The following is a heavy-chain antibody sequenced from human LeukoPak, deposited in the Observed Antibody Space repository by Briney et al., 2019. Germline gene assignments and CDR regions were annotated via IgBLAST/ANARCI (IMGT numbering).Heavy chain of an antibody. D-gene: IGHD6-19*01. CDR2: INHSGST. CDR1: GGSFSGYY. V-gene: IGHV4-34*01. CDR3: ARDLYSSAWYYYGP. J-gene: IGHJ5*02. Sequence: PSETLSLTCAVYGGSFSGYYWSWIRQPPGKGLEWIGEINHSGSTNYNPSLKSRVTISVDTSKNQFSLKLSSVTAADTAVYYCARDLYSSAWYYYGPWGQGTLVTVSS.